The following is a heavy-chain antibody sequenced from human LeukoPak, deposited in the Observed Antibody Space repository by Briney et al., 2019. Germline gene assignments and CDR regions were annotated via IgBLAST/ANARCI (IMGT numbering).Heavy chain of an antibody. V-gene: IGHV3-30*18. CDR1: GFTFNNAW. CDR2: ISYDGGNT. CDR3: AKEGTGIHFDY. J-gene: IGHJ4*02. Sequence: GGSLRLSCAASGFTFNNAWMSWVRQAPGKGLEWVAEISYDGGNTYYADSVKGRFTISRDNSKNTLYLQMNSLRAEDTAVYYCAKEGTGIHFDYWGQGTLVTVSS. D-gene: IGHD1-1*01.